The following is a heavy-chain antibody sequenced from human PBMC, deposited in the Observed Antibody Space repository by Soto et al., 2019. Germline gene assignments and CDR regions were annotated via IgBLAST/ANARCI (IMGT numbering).Heavy chain of an antibody. J-gene: IGHJ6*02. V-gene: IGHV3-23*01. CDR1: GFTFSGDA. CDR3: AKVGIFGVVIMPYYYGMDV. D-gene: IGHD3-3*01. CDR2: ISGSGGST. Sequence: HPGGSLRHSCASSGFTFSGDAMIWVRQAPGKGLDWVSAISGSGGSTYYADSVKGRFTISRDNSKNTLYLQMNSLRAEDTAVYYCAKVGIFGVVIMPYYYGMDVWGQGTSVTVSS.